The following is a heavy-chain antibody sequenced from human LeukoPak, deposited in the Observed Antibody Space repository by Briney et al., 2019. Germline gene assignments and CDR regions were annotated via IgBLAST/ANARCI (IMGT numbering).Heavy chain of an antibody. CDR2: ISGSGGST. D-gene: IGHD4-17*01. CDR1: GFTFSSYA. Sequence: PGGSLRLSCAASGFTFSSYAMSWVRQAPGKGLEWVSAISGSGGSTYYADSVKGRFTISRDNSKNTLYLQMNGLRAEDTAVYYCAKGDSYGDYGIDYWGQGTLVTVSS. V-gene: IGHV3-23*01. CDR3: AKGDSYGDYGIDY. J-gene: IGHJ4*02.